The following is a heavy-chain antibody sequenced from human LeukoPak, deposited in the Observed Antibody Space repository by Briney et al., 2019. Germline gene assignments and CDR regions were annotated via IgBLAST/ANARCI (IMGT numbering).Heavy chain of an antibody. CDR2: ISSSDSTI. CDR1: GFTFSDYY. V-gene: IGHV3-11*04. Sequence: GGSLRLXCAGSGFTFSDYYMSWIRQAPGKGLEWVSYISSSDSTIYYTDSVKGRFTISRDNAKNSLYLQMNSLRADDTAVYYCARADCSSTSCYELDYWGQGTLVTVSS. CDR3: ARADCSSTSCYELDY. J-gene: IGHJ4*02. D-gene: IGHD2-2*01.